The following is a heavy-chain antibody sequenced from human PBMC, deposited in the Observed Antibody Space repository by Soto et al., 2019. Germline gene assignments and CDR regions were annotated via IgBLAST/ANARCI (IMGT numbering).Heavy chain of an antibody. J-gene: IGHJ2*01. V-gene: IGHV4-31*03. D-gene: IGHD5-12*01. CDR1: GGSISSDGYY. CDR2: IYYSGTT. Sequence: QVQLQESGPGLVKPSQTLSLTCTVSGGSISSDGYYWSWIRQYPGKGLEWIGYIYYSGTTYYNPALTSRLPISLDTSKNQFPLKLSSVTAADTAVYYCARDMEGGYGWYFDLWGRGTLVTVSS. CDR3: ARDMEGGYGWYFDL.